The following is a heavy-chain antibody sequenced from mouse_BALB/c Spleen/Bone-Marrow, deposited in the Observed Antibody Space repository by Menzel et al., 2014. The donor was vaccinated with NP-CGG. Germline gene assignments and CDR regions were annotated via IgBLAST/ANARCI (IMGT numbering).Heavy chain of an antibody. CDR2: IYPGDGDT. Sequence: LQESGAELARPGASVKLSCKASGYTFTSYWMQWVKQRPGQGLEWIGAIYPGDGDTRYTQKFKGKATLTADKSSNTAYMRLSSLASEDSAVYYCARWDDYNAWFAYWGQGTLVTVSA. J-gene: IGHJ3*01. V-gene: IGHV1-87*01. CDR1: GYTFTSYW. D-gene: IGHD2-4*01. CDR3: ARWDDYNAWFAY.